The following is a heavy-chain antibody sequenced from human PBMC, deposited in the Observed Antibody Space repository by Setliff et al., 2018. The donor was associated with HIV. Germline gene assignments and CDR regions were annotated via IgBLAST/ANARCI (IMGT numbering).Heavy chain of an antibody. CDR1: GGSISSYY. J-gene: IGHJ6*03. V-gene: IGHV4-59*01. CDR3: AIGHMLMTYYYYYYMDV. CDR2: IYYSGST. D-gene: IGHD3-10*02. Sequence: SETLSLTCTVSGGSISSYYWSWIRQPPGKGLEWIGYIYYSGSTNYNPSLKSRVTISVDTSKNQFSLKLSSVTAADTAVYYCAIGHMLMTYYYYYYMDVWAKGPRSPSP.